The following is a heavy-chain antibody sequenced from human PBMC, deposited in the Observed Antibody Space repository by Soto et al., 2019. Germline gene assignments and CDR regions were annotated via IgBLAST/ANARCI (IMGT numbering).Heavy chain of an antibody. Sequence: EVQLLESGGGLVQPGGSLRLSCAASGFTFSSYAMSWVRQAPGKGLEWVSAISGSGGSTYYADSVKGRFTISRDNSKNTLYLQMNSLRAEETAVYYCARGEGYSGYDAMVYYYGIDVWGQGTTVTVSS. D-gene: IGHD5-12*01. CDR2: ISGSGGST. CDR1: GFTFSSYA. J-gene: IGHJ6*02. V-gene: IGHV3-23*01. CDR3: ARGEGYSGYDAMVYYYGIDV.